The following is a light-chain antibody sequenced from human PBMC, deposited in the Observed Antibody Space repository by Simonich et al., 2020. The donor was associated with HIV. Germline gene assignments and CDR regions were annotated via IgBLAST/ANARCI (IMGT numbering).Light chain of an antibody. V-gene: IGKV3-15*01. Sequence: EIVMTQSPATLSVSSGERATPSCRASQSVSSNLAWYQQKPGQAPRLLTYGASTRATGIPARFSGSGSGTEFTLTISSLQSEDFGVYYCQQYNKWPPTWTFGQGTKVEIK. J-gene: IGKJ1*01. CDR1: QSVSSN. CDR3: QQYNKWPPTWT. CDR2: GAS.